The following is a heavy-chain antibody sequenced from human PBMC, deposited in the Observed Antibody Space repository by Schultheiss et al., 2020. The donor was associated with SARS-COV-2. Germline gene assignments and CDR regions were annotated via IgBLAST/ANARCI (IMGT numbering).Heavy chain of an antibody. D-gene: IGHD3-10*01. CDR1: GFIVTTNY. CDR2: IYGGGNT. J-gene: IGHJ4*02. V-gene: IGHV3-66*01. CDR3: ARELGEYQLSGGFAY. Sequence: GGSLRLSCTASGFIVTTNYMTWVRQAPGKGLEWVSIIYGGGNTFYADSVKGRFTISRDNSENTLYLQMNSLRADDTAVYYCARELGEYQLSGGFAYWGQGTLVTVSS.